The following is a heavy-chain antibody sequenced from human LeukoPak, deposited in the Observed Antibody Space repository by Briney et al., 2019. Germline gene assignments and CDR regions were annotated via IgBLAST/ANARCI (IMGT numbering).Heavy chain of an antibody. CDR3: ARDPGALLVSWKSHYYYGMDV. D-gene: IGHD6-13*01. CDR2: ISSSSSTI. J-gene: IGHJ6*02. CDR1: GFTFSSYS. Sequence: AGGSLRLSCAASGFTFSSYSMNWVRQAPGKGLEWVSYISSSSSTIYYADSVKGRFTISRDNSKNTLYLQMNSLRAEDTAVYYCARDPGALLVSWKSHYYYGMDVWGQGTTVTVSS. V-gene: IGHV3-48*01.